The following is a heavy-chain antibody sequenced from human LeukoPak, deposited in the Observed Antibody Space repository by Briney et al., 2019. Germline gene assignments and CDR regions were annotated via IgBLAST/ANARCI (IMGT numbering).Heavy chain of an antibody. CDR3: ARVWGSYAVGY. Sequence: PGGSLRLSCAASGFIFSDYYMSWMRQAPGKGLEGVSYISSSGDTIHYAVSVKGRFTISRDNVKNSLYLQMNSLRAEDTAVYYCARVWGSYAVGYWGQGTLVTVSS. V-gene: IGHV3-11*04. CDR1: GFIFSDYY. J-gene: IGHJ4*02. D-gene: IGHD3-16*01. CDR2: ISSSGDTI.